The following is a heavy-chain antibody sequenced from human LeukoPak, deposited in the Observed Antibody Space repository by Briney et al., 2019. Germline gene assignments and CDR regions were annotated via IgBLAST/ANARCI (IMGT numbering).Heavy chain of an antibody. CDR2: IYYSGST. CDR3: ARHQSYGSGTYYAPFDY. Sequence: SETLSLTCAVYGGSFSGYYWGWIRQPPMKGLEWIGSIYYSGSTEYNPSLKSRVTISVDTSRNQFSLKLSSVTAADTSVYYCARHQSYGSGTYYAPFDYWGQGILVTVSS. D-gene: IGHD3-10*01. J-gene: IGHJ4*02. V-gene: IGHV4-39*01. CDR1: GGSFSGYY.